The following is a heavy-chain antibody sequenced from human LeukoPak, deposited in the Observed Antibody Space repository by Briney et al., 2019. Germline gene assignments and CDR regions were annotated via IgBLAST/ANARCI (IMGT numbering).Heavy chain of an antibody. D-gene: IGHD7-27*01. CDR2: IRYDGSNN. J-gene: IGHJ3*01. Sequence: GGSLRLSCAASGFTFSSYGMHWVRQAPGKGLEWVAFIRYDGSNNYYADSVKGRFTISRDNSKNTLYLQMNSLRPEDTAVFFCAKDPNWGRQMDAFDVWGQGTMVTVSS. CDR3: AKDPNWGRQMDAFDV. V-gene: IGHV3-30*02. CDR1: GFTFSSYG.